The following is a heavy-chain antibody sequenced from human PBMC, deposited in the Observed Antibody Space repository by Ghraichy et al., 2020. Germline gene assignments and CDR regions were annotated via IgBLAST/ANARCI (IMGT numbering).Heavy chain of an antibody. D-gene: IGHD2-2*01. V-gene: IGHV4-4*09. CDR1: GGSISNYF. CDR2: ISTSGST. J-gene: IGHJ5*02. CDR3: ASGGYCSSATCYPNWFVP. Sequence: SETLSLTCTVSGGSISNYFWSWIRQPPGKGLEWIGYISTSGSTNHNPSLNSRVTISLDTSKNLFSLKLRSVTAADTAVYYCASGGYCSSATCYPNWFVPWAQGTLVTVSS.